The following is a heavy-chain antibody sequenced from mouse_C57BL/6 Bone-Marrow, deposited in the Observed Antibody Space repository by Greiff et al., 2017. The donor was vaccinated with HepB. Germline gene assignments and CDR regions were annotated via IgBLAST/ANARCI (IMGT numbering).Heavy chain of an antibody. D-gene: IGHD1-1*01. CDR1: GYTFTSYW. Sequence: QVQLQQPGAELVRPGTSVKLSCKASGYTFTSYWMHWVKQRPGQGLEWIGVIDPSDSYTNYNQKFKGKATLTVDTSSSTASMQLSSLTSEDSAVYYGARGGGGREGYFDVWGTGTTVTVSS. CDR2: IDPSDSYT. V-gene: IGHV1-59*01. J-gene: IGHJ1*03. CDR3: ARGGGGREGYFDV.